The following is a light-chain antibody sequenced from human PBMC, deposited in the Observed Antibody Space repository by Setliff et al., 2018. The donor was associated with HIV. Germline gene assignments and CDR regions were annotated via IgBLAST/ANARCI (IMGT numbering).Light chain of an antibody. Sequence: QSVLTQPASVSGSLGQSITISCTGASSDAGDYDYVSWYQQHPGKVPKLLIYGVSNRPSGVADCFSGSRTGNTASLTISGLQDDDEADYYCSSYTSASTLVYVFGTGTKVTVL. CDR3: SSYTSASTLVYV. CDR2: GVS. CDR1: SSDAGDYDY. J-gene: IGLJ1*01. V-gene: IGLV2-14*01.